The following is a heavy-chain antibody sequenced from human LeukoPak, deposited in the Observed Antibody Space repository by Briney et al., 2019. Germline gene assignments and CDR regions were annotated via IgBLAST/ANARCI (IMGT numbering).Heavy chain of an antibody. J-gene: IGHJ4*02. D-gene: IGHD3-22*01. V-gene: IGHV3-64*01. Sequence: GGSLRLSCAASGFTFSNYGLHWVRQAPGKGLEYVSAISSNGGTTYYANSVKGRFTISRDNSKNTLYLQMGSLRAEDVAVYYCATGYDNSGYYQYWGQGTLVTVFS. CDR2: ISSNGGTT. CDR3: ATGYDNSGYYQY. CDR1: GFTFSNYG.